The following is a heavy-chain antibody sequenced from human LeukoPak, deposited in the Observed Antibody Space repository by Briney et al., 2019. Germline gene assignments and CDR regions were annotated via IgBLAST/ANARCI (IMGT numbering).Heavy chain of an antibody. CDR1: GFTFSTYW. Sequence: GGSLRPSCAASGFTFSTYWMNWVRQAPGKGLEWVANIKPDGSDMYYVDSVKGRFTVSRDNARNSLYLQMNSLRAEDTAVYYCAKGGDHWGQGTLVTVSS. J-gene: IGHJ4*02. CDR3: AKGGDH. D-gene: IGHD3-16*01. CDR2: IKPDGSDM. V-gene: IGHV3-7*01.